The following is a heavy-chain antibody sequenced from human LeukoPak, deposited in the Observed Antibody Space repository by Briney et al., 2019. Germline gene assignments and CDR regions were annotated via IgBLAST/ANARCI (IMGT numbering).Heavy chain of an antibody. V-gene: IGHV1-2*02. J-gene: IGHJ6*03. CDR1: GYTFTGYY. CDR2: INPNSGGT. D-gene: IGHD3-10*01. CDR3: ARAVTMVRGDYYYYMDV. Sequence: ASVKVSCKASGYTFTGYYMHWVRQAPGQGLEWMGWINPNSGGTNYAQKFQGRVTMTRDTPISTAYMELSRLRSDDTAVYYCARAVTMVRGDYYYYMDVWGKGTTVTISS.